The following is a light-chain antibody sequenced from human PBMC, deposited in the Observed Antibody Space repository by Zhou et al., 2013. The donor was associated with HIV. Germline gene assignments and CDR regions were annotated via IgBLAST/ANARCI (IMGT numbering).Light chain of an antibody. V-gene: IGKV3-15*01. CDR2: TAS. Sequence: IVMTQSPATLSVSPGERVTLSCRASQGLNGDLAWYQQKPGQTPRLIIYTASTRATDTPARFSGSGSGTEFTLTISKVQSEDFAVYYCQQYNTWPYTFGQGTKLEIK. J-gene: IGKJ2*01. CDR3: QQYNTWPYT. CDR1: QGLNGD.